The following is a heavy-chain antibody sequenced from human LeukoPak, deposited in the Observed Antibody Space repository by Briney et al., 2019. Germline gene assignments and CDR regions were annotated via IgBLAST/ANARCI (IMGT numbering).Heavy chain of an antibody. Sequence: PGGSLRLSCAASGFTFSDAWMIWVRQAPGKGLEWVGRIKSRADGGTPDYAAPVTGRFTISRDDSNGTLFLQMNSLTTEDTAVYYCATQGLLYAFDIWGQGTMVIVSS. D-gene: IGHD3-22*01. V-gene: IGHV3-15*01. J-gene: IGHJ3*02. CDR3: ATQGLLYAFDI. CDR1: GFTFSDAW. CDR2: IKSRADGGTP.